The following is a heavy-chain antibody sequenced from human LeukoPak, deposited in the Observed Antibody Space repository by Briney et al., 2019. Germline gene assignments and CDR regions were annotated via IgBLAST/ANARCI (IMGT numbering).Heavy chain of an antibody. Sequence: GGSLKLSCAAPGFTFNHYATISVRQTPAEGLEWGSTISGTGGSTYYAPSVKGRFTVSRENSKDTLLLQMDSLRVEDTAVYYCAKRSYFGSGTFWYYYGLDVWGQGTTVTVSS. CDR2: ISGTGGST. V-gene: IGHV3-23*01. CDR1: GFTFNHYA. J-gene: IGHJ6*02. CDR3: AKRSYFGSGTFWYYYGLDV. D-gene: IGHD3-10*01.